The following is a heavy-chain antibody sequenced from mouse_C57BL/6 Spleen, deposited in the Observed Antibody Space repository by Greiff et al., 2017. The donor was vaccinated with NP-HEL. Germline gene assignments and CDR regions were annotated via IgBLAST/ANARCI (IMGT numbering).Heavy chain of an antibody. CDR2: IHPNGSST. J-gene: IGHJ2*01. D-gene: IGHD2-4*01. Sequence: VQLQQPGAELVKPGASVQLSCQASGYTFPSYWMHWVKQRPGQGLEWIGMIHPNGSSTNYNEKLKSKATLTVDKSSSTAYMQLSSLTSEDSAVYYCARSRYYDYGGRIYYWGQGTTLTVSS. V-gene: IGHV1-64*01. CDR3: ARSRYYDYGGRIYY. CDR1: GYTFPSYW.